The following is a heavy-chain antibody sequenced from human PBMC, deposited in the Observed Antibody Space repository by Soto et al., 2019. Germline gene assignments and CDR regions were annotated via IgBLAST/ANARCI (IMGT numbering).Heavy chain of an antibody. CDR1: GYTFTSYA. V-gene: IGHV1-3*01. CDR2: INAGNGNT. J-gene: IGHJ5*02. D-gene: IGHD3-3*01. CDR3: ARDSAIFGVVNPPNWFDP. Sequence: ASVKVSCKASGYTFTSYAMHWVRQAPGQRLEWMGWINAGNGNTKYSQKFQGRVTITRDTSASTAYMELSSLRSEDTAVYYCARDSAIFGVVNPPNWFDPWGQGTLVTVSS.